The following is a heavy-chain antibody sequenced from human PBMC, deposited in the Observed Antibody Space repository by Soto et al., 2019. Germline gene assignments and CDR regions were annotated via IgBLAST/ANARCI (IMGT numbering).Heavy chain of an antibody. Sequence: GASVKVSCKASGYTFTTYGISWVRQAAGQGLEWMGWMNPGNNQQVYTQKFQDRVTVSTDTSISTTYMELSSLTSEDTAVYYCTRAPLGIIVAPDFWGQGTLVTVSS. D-gene: IGHD3-22*01. CDR2: MNPGNNQQ. CDR3: TRAPLGIIVAPDF. J-gene: IGHJ4*02. V-gene: IGHV1-18*01. CDR1: GYTFTTYG.